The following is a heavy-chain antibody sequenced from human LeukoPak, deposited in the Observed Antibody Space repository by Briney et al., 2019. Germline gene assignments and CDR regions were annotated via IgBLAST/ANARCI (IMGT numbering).Heavy chain of an antibody. CDR2: IYYSGST. J-gene: IGHJ4*02. CDR3: ARQGWFGELLSPLDY. CDR1: GGSISSSSYY. V-gene: IGHV4-39*01. Sequence: PSETRSLTCTVSGGSISSSSYYWGWIRQPPGKGLEWIGRIYYSGSTYYTPSLKSRVTISVDTSKNQFSLKLSSVTAADTAVYYCARQGWFGELLSPLDYWGQGTLVTVSS. D-gene: IGHD3-10*01.